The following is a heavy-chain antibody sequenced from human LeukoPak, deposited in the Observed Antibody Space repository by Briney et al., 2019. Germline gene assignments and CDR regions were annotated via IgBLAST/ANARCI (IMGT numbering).Heavy chain of an antibody. D-gene: IGHD3-10*01. CDR3: AKSSPYGSGSSLHNDY. J-gene: IGHJ4*02. V-gene: IGHV3-23*01. CDR1: GFTFSSYA. CDR2: ISGSGGST. Sequence: PGGSLRLSCAASGFTFSSYAMSWVRQAPGKGLEWVSAISGSGGSTYYADSVKGRFTISRDNSKNTLYLQMNSLRAEDTAVYYCAKSSPYGSGSSLHNDYWGQGTLVTVSS.